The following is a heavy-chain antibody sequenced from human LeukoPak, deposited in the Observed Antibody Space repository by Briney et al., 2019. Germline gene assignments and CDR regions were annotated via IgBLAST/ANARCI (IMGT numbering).Heavy chain of an antibody. CDR1: GGSVSSYY. D-gene: IGHD3-16*01. V-gene: IGHV4-59*08. Sequence: SETLSLTCTVSGGSVSSYYWSWIRRPPGRGLEWIAYLSHSRSSDSNPSLTSRVTTLVDTSKNQFSLKLTSVTAADTAVYYCARHPGLGPPPSLNYCGMDVGGQGSTVTVSS. CDR3: ARHPGLGPPPSLNYCGMDV. CDR2: LSHSRSS. J-gene: IGHJ6*02.